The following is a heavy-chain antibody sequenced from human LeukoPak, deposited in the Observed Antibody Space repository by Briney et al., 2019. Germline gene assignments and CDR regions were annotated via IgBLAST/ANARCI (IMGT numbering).Heavy chain of an antibody. J-gene: IGHJ5*02. Sequence: GGSLRLSCAASGFTFSSYSMNWVCQAPGEGLERVSYISSSSSTIYYADSVKRRFTLSRDNAKNSLYLQMNSLRAEDTAVYYCAREDGLIVVVPAAIRENWFDPWGQGTLVTVSS. CDR2: ISSSSSTI. CDR1: GFTFSSYS. D-gene: IGHD2-2*01. CDR3: AREDGLIVVVPAAIRENWFDP. V-gene: IGHV3-48*04.